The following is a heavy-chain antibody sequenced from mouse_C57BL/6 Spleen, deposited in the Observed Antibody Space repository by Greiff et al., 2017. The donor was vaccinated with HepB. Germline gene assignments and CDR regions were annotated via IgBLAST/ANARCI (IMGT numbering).Heavy chain of an antibody. V-gene: IGHV1-5*01. CDR3: TREADYDGPWFAY. D-gene: IGHD2-4*01. Sequence: EVQVVESGTVLARPGASVKMSCKTSGYTFTSYWMHWVKQRPGQGLEWIGAIYPGNSDTSYNQKFKGKAKLTAVTSASTAYMELSSLTNEDSAVYYCTREADYDGPWFAYWGQGTLVTVSA. CDR1: GYTFTSYW. J-gene: IGHJ3*01. CDR2: IYPGNSDT.